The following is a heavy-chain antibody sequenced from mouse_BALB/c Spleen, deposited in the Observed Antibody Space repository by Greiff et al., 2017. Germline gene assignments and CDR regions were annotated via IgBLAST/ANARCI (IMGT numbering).Heavy chain of an antibody. CDR3: ARALITTEFAY. Sequence: EVLLVESGGGLVKPGGSLKLSCAASGFTFSDYYMYWVRQTPEKRLEWVATISDGGSYTYYPDSVKGRFTISRDNAKNNLYLHMSSLKSEDTAMYYCARALITTEFAYWGQGTLVTVSA. CDR2: ISDGGSYT. J-gene: IGHJ3*01. D-gene: IGHD2-4*01. CDR1: GFTFSDYY. V-gene: IGHV5-4*02.